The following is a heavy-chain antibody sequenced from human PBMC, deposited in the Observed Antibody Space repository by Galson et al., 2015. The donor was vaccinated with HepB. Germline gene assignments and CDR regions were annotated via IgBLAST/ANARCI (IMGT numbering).Heavy chain of an antibody. CDR1: GYTLTTYG. CDR2: ISAYNGNT. Sequence: SVKVSCKASGYTLTTYGISWVRQAPGQGLEWMGWISAYNGNTNYAQKFQGRVTITADESTSTAYMELSSLRSEDTAVYYCARELRGVVDYFDYWGQGTLVTVSS. J-gene: IGHJ4*02. D-gene: IGHD2-15*01. CDR3: ARELRGVVDYFDY. V-gene: IGHV1-18*01.